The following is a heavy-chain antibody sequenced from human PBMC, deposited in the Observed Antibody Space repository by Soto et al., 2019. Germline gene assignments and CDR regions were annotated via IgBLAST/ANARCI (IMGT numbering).Heavy chain of an antibody. CDR2: ISYDGRNK. CDR3: ARGGSGYPYYYGMDV. V-gene: IGHV3-30*04. D-gene: IGHD5-18*01. J-gene: IGHJ6*02. Sequence: GGSLRLSCAASGFTFSSYAMHWVRQAPGKGLEWVAVISYDGRNKYFADSVKGRITIFRDNSKNTLYLQMNSLRAEDTAVYYCARGGSGYPYYYGMDVWGQGTTVTVSS. CDR1: GFTFSSYA.